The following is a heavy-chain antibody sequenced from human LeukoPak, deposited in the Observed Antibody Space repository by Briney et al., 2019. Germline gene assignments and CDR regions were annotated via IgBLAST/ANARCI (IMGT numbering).Heavy chain of an antibody. CDR2: ILAHRST. V-gene: IGHV4-4*07. J-gene: IGHJ4*02. CDR3: VRGWAPRGEKSSFAS. D-gene: IGHD3-10*01. CDR1: GPSINILY. Sequence: SETLSLTCTLSGPSINILYWTGVRQVAGKGLEWFGRILAHRSTNYNPYLRSRITLSVDTSKNQFSLDFSAVTAADTGVYYCVRGWAPRGEKSSFASWGEGTLVTVSS.